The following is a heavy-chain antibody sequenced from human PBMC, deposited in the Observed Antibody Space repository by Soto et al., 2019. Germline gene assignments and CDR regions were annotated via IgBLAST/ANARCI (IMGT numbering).Heavy chain of an antibody. CDR2: IIPIFGTA. CDR3: ARARCSGSRGVCHAFDI. D-gene: IGHD1-26*01. J-gene: IGHJ3*02. V-gene: IGHV1-69*06. Sequence: SVKVSCEASGGTFSSYAISWVLQAPGQGLEWMGGIIPIFGTANYAQKFQGRVTITADKSTSTAYMELSSLRSEDTAVYYCARARCSGSRGVCHAFDIWGQGTMVTVSS. CDR1: GGTFSSYA.